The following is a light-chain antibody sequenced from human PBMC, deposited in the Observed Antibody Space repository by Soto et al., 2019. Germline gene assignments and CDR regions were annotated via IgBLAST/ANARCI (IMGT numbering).Light chain of an antibody. CDR1: QSISSG. Sequence: DIQMTQSPSTLSASLGDRVTITCRASQSISSGLAWYQQKPGKAPKVLIYDASSLQSGVPSRFSGSGSGTEFTLTISSLQADDFATYYCQHYNSYSEAFGQGTKVDIK. CDR2: DAS. V-gene: IGKV1-5*01. J-gene: IGKJ1*01. CDR3: QHYNSYSEA.